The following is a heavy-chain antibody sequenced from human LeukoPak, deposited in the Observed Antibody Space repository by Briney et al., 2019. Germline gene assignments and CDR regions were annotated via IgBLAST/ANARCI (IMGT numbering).Heavy chain of an antibody. J-gene: IGHJ5*02. CDR3: ATEYSGSYGRWGDWFDP. CDR1: GYTFTSYG. Sequence: ASVKVSCKASGYTFTSYGISWVRQAPGQGLEWMGWISAYNGNTSYAQKLQGRVTMTRDTSTSTVYMELSSLRSEDTAVYYCATEYSGSYGRWGDWFDPWGQGTLVTVSS. V-gene: IGHV1-18*01. D-gene: IGHD1-26*01. CDR2: ISAYNGNT.